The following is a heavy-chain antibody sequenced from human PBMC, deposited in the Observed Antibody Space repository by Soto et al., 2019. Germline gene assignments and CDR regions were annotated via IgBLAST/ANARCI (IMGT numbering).Heavy chain of an antibody. D-gene: IGHD3-22*01. CDR3: ASTNYYDSSGYYSTSYYYYGSDV. CDR2: IIPIFGTA. V-gene: IGHV1-69*06. J-gene: IGHJ6*01. CDR1: GGTFSSYA. Sequence: QVQLVQAGAAVKKPGSSVKVSCKASGGTFSSYAISWVLQAPGQGLEWMGGIIPIFGTANYAQKFQGRVTITADKSTSTAYMALSSLRSEDTAVYYFASTNYYDSSGYYSTSYYYYGSDVWWQGTTVTVYS.